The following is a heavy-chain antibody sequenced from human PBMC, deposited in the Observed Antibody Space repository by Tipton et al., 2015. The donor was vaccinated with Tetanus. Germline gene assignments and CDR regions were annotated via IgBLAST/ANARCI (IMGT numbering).Heavy chain of an antibody. Sequence: SLRLSCAASGFTFSNYGMHWVRQAPGKGLQWVAVISYDGSNKYYADSVKGRFTISRDNSKNTVYLQMNSLKSDDTAVYYCAKGANQGGVVAAYIYWGQGTLVTVSS. CDR1: GFTFSNYG. CDR2: ISYDGSNK. CDR3: AKGANQGGVVAAYIY. D-gene: IGHD2-15*01. J-gene: IGHJ4*02. V-gene: IGHV3-30*18.